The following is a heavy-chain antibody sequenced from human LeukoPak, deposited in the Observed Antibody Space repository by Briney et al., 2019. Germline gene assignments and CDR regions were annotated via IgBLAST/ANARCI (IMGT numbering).Heavy chain of an antibody. CDR1: GFTVSSNY. J-gene: IGHJ6*03. V-gene: IGHV3-53*01. D-gene: IGHD2-15*01. Sequence: GGSLRLSCAASGFTVSSNYMSWVRQAPGKGLEWVSVIYSGGSTYYADSVKGRFTISRDNSKNTLYLQMNSLRAEDTAVYYCARTPLPNCSGGSCYSPYYYYYYMDVRGKGTTVTVSS. CDR2: IYSGGST. CDR3: ARTPLPNCSGGSCYSPYYYYYYMDV.